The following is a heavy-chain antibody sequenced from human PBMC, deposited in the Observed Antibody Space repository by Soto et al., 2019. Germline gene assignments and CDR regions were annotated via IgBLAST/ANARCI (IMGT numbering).Heavy chain of an antibody. CDR3: AKNYDFCSVPNDGMDV. Sequence: PGGSLRLSCSASVFTVSSNYMSWVRQAPGKGLEWVSVIYSGGSTYYADSVKGRFTISRDNSKNTLYLQMNSLRAEDTAVYYCAKNYDFCSVPNDGMDVCSQWNTGTF. V-gene: IGHV3-53*01. D-gene: IGHD3-3*01. CDR1: VFTVSSNY. CDR2: IYSGGST. J-gene: IGHJ6*02.